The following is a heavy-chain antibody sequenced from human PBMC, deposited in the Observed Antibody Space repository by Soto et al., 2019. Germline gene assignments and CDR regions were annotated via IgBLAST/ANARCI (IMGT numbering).Heavy chain of an antibody. Sequence: KPWETLSLTCAVSGVSISSDGYSWSWIRQPQGKGLEWIGYIYHSGSTYYNPSLKSRVTISVDRSKNQFSLKLSSVTAADTAVYYCATLVSGAGLMVPLIDYWGQGTLVTVSS. CDR3: ATLVSGAGLMVPLIDY. J-gene: IGHJ4*02. V-gene: IGHV4-30-2*01. CDR2: IYHSGST. CDR1: GVSISSDGYS. D-gene: IGHD2-8*01.